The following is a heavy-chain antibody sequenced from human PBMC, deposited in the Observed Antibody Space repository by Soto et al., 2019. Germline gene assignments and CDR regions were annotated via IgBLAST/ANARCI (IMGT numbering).Heavy chain of an antibody. Sequence: ASVKVSCKASGYTFTGYYMHWVRQAPGQGLEWMGWINPNSGGTNYAQKFQGWVTMTRDTSISTAYMELSRLRSDDTAVYYCARGVWGAGPFFDYWGQGTPVTVSS. CDR1: GYTFTGYY. J-gene: IGHJ4*02. D-gene: IGHD3-16*01. V-gene: IGHV1-2*04. CDR2: INPNSGGT. CDR3: ARGVWGAGPFFDY.